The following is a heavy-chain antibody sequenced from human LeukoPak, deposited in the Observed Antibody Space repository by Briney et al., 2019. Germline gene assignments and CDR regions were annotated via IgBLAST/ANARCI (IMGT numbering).Heavy chain of an antibody. CDR3: ARGGWGFWSGYYTFDY. CDR1: GGSISNGGYY. D-gene: IGHD3-3*01. J-gene: IGHJ4*02. V-gene: IGHV4-31*03. CDR2: VYYSGST. Sequence: SETLSLTCTVSGGSISNGGYYWSWIRQHPGKGLEWIGYVYYSGSTYYNPSLKSRVTISVDTSKNQFSLKLSSVTAADTAVYYCARGGWGFWSGYYTFDYWGQGTLVTVSS.